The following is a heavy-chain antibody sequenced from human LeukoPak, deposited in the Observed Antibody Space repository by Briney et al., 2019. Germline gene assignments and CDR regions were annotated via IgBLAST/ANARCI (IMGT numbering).Heavy chain of an antibody. V-gene: IGHV3-7*01. D-gene: IGHD3-10*01. Sequence: GGSLRLSCAASGFTFSSYAMHWVRQAPGKGLEWVAKMKEDGGEINYVASVKGRFTISRDNAKNSIDLQMNSLRVDDTAVYYCVRDRGYSTFDYWGQGTLVIVSS. CDR1: GFTFSSYA. CDR3: VRDRGYSTFDY. CDR2: MKEDGGEI. J-gene: IGHJ4*02.